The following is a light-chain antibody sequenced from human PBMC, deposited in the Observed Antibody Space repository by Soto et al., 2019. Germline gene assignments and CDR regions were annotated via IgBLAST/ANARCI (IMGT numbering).Light chain of an antibody. V-gene: IGLV2-14*01. CDR2: EVS. Sequence: QAVLTRPASWSGSPEQPITISCTGTSSDVGGYNDVFWYRQHPGKAPTLMIYEVSNRPSEVSDRSSPAMSANTGCLTISGLQAEDEADYYCSSYTSSSTDVFGTGTKVTVL. CDR1: SSDVGGYND. J-gene: IGLJ1*01. CDR3: SSYTSSSTDV.